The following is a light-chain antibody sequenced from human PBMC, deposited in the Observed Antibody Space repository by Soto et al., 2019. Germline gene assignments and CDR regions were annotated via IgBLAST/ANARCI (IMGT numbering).Light chain of an antibody. CDR1: QSINSN. V-gene: IGKV3-15*01. Sequence: EGVMTQSPAALSVSPGERATLSCRASQSINSNLAWYQQKPGQAPRLLVYGASTIATGIPARFSGTRSGTEFTLTISSLQSEDFAVYYCQQYNTWPGWTFGQGTKMEIK. J-gene: IGKJ1*01. CDR2: GAS. CDR3: QQYNTWPGWT.